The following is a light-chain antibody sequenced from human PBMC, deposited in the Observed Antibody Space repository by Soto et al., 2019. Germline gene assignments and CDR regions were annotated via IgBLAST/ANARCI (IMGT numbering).Light chain of an antibody. Sequence: EIVLTQSPGTLSLSPGERATLSCRASQSVSSSYLAWYQQKPGQAPRPLIYGASSRATGIPDRFSGSGSGTDFTLTISRLEPEDFAVYYCQHSGSFGQGTKVEIK. V-gene: IGKV3-20*01. CDR3: QHSGS. J-gene: IGKJ1*01. CDR2: GAS. CDR1: QSVSSSY.